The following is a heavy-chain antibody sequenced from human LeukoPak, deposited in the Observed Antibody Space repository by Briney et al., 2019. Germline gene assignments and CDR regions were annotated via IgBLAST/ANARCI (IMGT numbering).Heavy chain of an antibody. D-gene: IGHD4-17*01. V-gene: IGHV4-4*02. CDR3: ARDGDYGDYAPAPADAFDI. J-gene: IGHJ3*02. CDR2: INHSGST. CDR1: GGSISSSNW. Sequence: SGTLSLTCAVSGGSISSSNWWSWVRQPPGKGPEWIGEINHSGSTNYNPSLKSRVTISVDKSKNQFSLKLSSVTAADTAVYYCARDGDYGDYAPAPADAFDIWGQGTMVTVSS.